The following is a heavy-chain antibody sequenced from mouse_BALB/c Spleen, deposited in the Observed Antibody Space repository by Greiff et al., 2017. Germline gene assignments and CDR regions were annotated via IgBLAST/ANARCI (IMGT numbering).Heavy chain of an antibody. CDR3: ARTGTKGLHFDY. D-gene: IGHD4-1*01. V-gene: IGHV1-18*01. CDR1: GYSFTDYN. J-gene: IGHJ2*01. CDR2: INPNNGGT. Sequence: VQLQQSGPGLVKPGPSVTIPCKASGYSFTDYNMYWVKQSHGKSLEWIGDINPNNGGTIYNQKFTGKATLTVDKSSSTAYMELRSLTSEDTAVYYCARTGTKGLHFDYWGQGTTLTVSS.